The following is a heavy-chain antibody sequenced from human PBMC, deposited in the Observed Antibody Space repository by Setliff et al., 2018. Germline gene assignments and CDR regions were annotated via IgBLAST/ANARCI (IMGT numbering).Heavy chain of an antibody. D-gene: IGHD7-27*01. CDR3: ARYFSRLPQLGIYGWLDS. CDR2: VFVSGST. CDR1: GDSISSRRNY. Sequence: SETLSLTCTVSGDSISSRRNYWGWFRQPAGKELEWIGRVFVSGSTNYNPSLKSRVTMSVDTSKSQFSLNLTSVTAADTAVYYCARYFSRLPQLGIYGWLDSWGQGTLVTVSS. V-gene: IGHV4-61*02. J-gene: IGHJ4*02.